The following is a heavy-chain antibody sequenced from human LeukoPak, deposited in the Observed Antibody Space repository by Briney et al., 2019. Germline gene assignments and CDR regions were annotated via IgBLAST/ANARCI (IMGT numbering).Heavy chain of an antibody. D-gene: IGHD6-6*01. CDR1: GYRFSPYW. CDR2: ISDGGRAA. CDR3: TRGHGVYSSSRGPFDY. J-gene: IGHJ4*02. Sequence: GGSLRLSCAASGYRFSPYWMSWVRQTPGKGLEWVASISDGGRAAYYGDSVRGRFTISRDDARNSLFLQMNGLRADDTAVYYCTRGHGVYSSSRGPFDYWGQGTLVTVSS. V-gene: IGHV3-7*03.